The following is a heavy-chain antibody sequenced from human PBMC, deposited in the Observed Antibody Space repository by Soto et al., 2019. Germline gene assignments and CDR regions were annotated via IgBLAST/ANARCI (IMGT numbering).Heavy chain of an antibody. J-gene: IGHJ4*02. CDR2: IYHSGST. CDR1: VYSITSFHY. D-gene: IGHD5-18*01. Sequence: SETLSLTCTFSVYSITSFHYCCCIRQPPGKGLEWIGIIYHSGSTYYNPSLKRRFAISVYTSKNQFSLKMSSVTAADKAVYYCARAGFRARYNYYFDYWGQGTLVTVSS. V-gene: IGHV4-38-2*02. CDR3: ARAGFRARYNYYFDY.